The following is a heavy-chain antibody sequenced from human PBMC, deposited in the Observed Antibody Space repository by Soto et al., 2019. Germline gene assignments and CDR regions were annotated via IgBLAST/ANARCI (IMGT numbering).Heavy chain of an antibody. J-gene: IGHJ5*02. CDR1: GGSISYNSYY. Sequence: QLKLQESGPGLVKPSETLSLTCSVSGGSISYNSYYWGWIRQPPGKGLEWVGGIFYTGTTYYSPSLKDRVTISVDTSKNSFSLNLTSVTATDTAVYFCARLVVVAPVANAWGQGTLVTVSS. D-gene: IGHD2-2*01. CDR2: IFYTGTT. V-gene: IGHV4-39*02. CDR3: ARLVVVAPVANA.